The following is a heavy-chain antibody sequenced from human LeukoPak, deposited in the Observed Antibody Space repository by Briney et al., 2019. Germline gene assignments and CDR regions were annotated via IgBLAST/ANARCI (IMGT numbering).Heavy chain of an antibody. J-gene: IGHJ4*02. CDR3: ARDGGSSWYFDY. Sequence: AGSLRLSCAASGFTFSNYWMHWVRQDPGKGLVWVSFINPDGSTTNYADSVKGRFTISRDNAKNALYLQMSSLRAEDTAVYYCARDGGSSWYFDYWGQGTRVSVSS. CDR1: GFTFSNYW. CDR2: INPDGSTT. D-gene: IGHD6-13*01. V-gene: IGHV3-74*01.